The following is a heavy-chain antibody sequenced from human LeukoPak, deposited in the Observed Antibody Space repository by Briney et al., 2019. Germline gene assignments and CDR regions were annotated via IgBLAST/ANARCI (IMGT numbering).Heavy chain of an antibody. V-gene: IGHV3-23*01. J-gene: IGHJ4*02. D-gene: IGHD6-6*01. CDR1: GFTFSSYA. CDR3: AKCERVSFDY. CDR2: MSGSGGST. Sequence: GGSLRLSCAASGFTFSSYAMSWVRQAPGKGLEWVSDMSGSGGSTDYADSVKGRFTISRDNSKNTLYLQMNSLRAEDTAVYYCAKCERVSFDYWGQGTLVTVSS.